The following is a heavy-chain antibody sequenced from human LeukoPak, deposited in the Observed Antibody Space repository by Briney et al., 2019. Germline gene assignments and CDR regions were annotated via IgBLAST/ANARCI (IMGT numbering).Heavy chain of an antibody. CDR3: ARADEDYYFDY. J-gene: IGHJ4*02. V-gene: IGHV5-51*01. CDR2: IYPGDSDT. D-gene: IGHD3/OR15-3a*01. CDR1: GYSFTTYW. Sequence: GESLQISCKGSGYSFTTYWIGWVRPMPGKGLEWMGIIYPGDSDTRYSPSFQGQVTISADKSINTAYLQWSRLKASDSAMYYCARADEDYYFDYWGQGTLVTVSS.